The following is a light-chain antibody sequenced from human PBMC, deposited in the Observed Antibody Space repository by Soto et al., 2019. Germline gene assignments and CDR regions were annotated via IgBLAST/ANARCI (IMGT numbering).Light chain of an antibody. Sequence: EIVLTQSPGTLSLSPGERATLSCRASQSVSSNFLAWYQQKPGQAPRLLIYGASTRATGFPDRFSGSGSGTDFTLTISRLEPEDFSVYYCQHYNSSPRTFGQGTKVEIK. CDR3: QHYNSSPRT. J-gene: IGKJ1*01. CDR2: GAS. CDR1: QSVSSNF. V-gene: IGKV3-20*01.